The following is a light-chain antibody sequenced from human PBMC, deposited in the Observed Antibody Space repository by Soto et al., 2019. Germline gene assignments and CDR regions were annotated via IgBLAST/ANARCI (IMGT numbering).Light chain of an antibody. Sequence: DPQMTQPPSSLSASVGDRVTITCRASQGIRNGLGWYKKKPGKAPKRLIYAASSLKSGVPSRFNGSGSVTEFTLTTSSLQAEDFATYYCLRDNCYPPTFGQGTKVESK. CDR1: QGIRNG. CDR2: AAS. V-gene: IGKV1-17*01. CDR3: LRDNCYPPT. J-gene: IGKJ2*01.